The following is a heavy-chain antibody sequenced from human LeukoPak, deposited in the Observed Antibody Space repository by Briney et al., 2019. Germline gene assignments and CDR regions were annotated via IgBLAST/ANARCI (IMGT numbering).Heavy chain of an antibody. CDR1: GGSISSYY. Sequence: SETLSLTCTVSGGSISSYYWSWIRQPPGKGLEWIGYIYYSGSTNYNPSLKSRISISVDTSKNQFSLKLSSVTAADTAVYYCARGAAYYYARIDYWGQGTLVTVSS. V-gene: IGHV4-59*01. CDR3: ARGAAYYYARIDY. J-gene: IGHJ4*02. CDR2: IYYSGST. D-gene: IGHD3-10*01.